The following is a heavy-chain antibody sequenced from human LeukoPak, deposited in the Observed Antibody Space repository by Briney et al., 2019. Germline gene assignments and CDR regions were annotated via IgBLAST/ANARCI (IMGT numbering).Heavy chain of an antibody. V-gene: IGHV1-3*01. CDR1: GYTFINYA. J-gene: IGHJ6*04. CDR3: ARDRGYSDGSPDI. D-gene: IGHD5-18*01. Sequence: ASVKVSCKASGYTFINYAMHWVRQAPGQRLEWMGWINAGNGNTKFSQKFQGRVTITRDTSASTAYMQLSSLRSEDTAVYYCARDRGYSDGSPDIWGKGTTVTVSS. CDR2: INAGNGNT.